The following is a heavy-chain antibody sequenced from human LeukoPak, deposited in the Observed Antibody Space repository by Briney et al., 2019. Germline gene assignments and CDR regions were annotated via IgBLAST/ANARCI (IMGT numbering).Heavy chain of an antibody. CDR2: ISYDGSNK. J-gene: IGHJ2*01. CDR3: AKDPYCGGDFDL. Sequence: GGSLRLSCAASGFTFSSYGMHWVRQAPGKGLEWVAVISYDGSNKYYADSVKGRFTISRDNSKNTLYLQMNSLRAEDTAVYYWAKDPYCGGDFDLWGRGTLVPVSS. CDR1: GFTFSSYG. V-gene: IGHV3-30*18. D-gene: IGHD4-23*01.